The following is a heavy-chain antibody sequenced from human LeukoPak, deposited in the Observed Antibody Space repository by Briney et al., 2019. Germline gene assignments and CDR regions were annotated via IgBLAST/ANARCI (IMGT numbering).Heavy chain of an antibody. D-gene: IGHD4-17*01. CDR2: ISYSGST. CDR3: ARNYGDYGKRPQNYYYYYMDV. J-gene: IGHJ6*03. V-gene: IGHV4-59*12. CDR1: VGSISIYY. Sequence: SQTLSLTRSLSVGSISIYYWSWVRHPPGKGREWSGYISYSGSTNYNSYSKSRVNISVDTSKNQFSLKLSSVTAADTVVYYCARNYGDYGKRPQNYYYYYMDVWGKGTTVTVS.